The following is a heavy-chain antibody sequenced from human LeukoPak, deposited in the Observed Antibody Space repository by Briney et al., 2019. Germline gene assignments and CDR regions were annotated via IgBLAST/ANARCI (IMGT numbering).Heavy chain of an antibody. CDR2: IYTSGST. CDR3: ARDQGELDY. CDR1: GGSISSSSYY. V-gene: IGHV4-61*09. D-gene: IGHD6-6*01. J-gene: IGHJ4*02. Sequence: NPSQTLSLTCTVSGGSISSSSYYWSWIRQPAGKGLEWIGHIYTSGSTNYNPSLKSRVTISVDTSKNQFSLKLSSVTAADTAVYYCARDQGELDYWGQGTLVTVSS.